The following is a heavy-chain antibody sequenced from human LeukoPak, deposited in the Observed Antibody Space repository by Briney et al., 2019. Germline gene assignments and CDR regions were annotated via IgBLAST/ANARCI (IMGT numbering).Heavy chain of an antibody. CDR2: ISGYKAKT. Sequence: ASVKVSCKASGYTFTNYGINWVRQAPGQGLEWKGWISGYKAKTNYAQNLQGRVTMTTDTSASTAYMELRSLKSDDTAVYYCARSSGSGHSFDYWGQGTLLTVSS. CDR3: ARSSGSGHSFDY. V-gene: IGHV1-18*01. CDR1: GYTFTNYG. D-gene: IGHD3-10*01. J-gene: IGHJ4*02.